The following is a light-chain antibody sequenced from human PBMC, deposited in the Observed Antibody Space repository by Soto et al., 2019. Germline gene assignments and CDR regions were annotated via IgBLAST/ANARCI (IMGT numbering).Light chain of an antibody. CDR3: HHYGSSPQT. Sequence: DIQMTQSPSTLSGSVGDRVTINCRASQTISSWLAWYQQKPGKAPKLLIYKASTLKSGVPSRFSGSGSGTEFTLTISSLQPDDFAVYYCHHYGSSPQTFGQGTKVDI. CDR2: KAS. J-gene: IGKJ1*01. V-gene: IGKV1-5*03. CDR1: QTISSW.